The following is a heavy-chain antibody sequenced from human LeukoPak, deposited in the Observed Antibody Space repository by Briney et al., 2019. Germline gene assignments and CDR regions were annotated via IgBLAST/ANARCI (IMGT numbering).Heavy chain of an antibody. V-gene: IGHV3-66*01. Sequence: GGSLRLSCAASGFTVSSNYMSWVRQAPGKELEWVSVIYSGGSTYYADSVKGRFTISRDNSKNTLYLQMNSLRAEDTAVYYCAREPRWFGESTYYYGMDVWGQGTTVTVSS. J-gene: IGHJ6*02. CDR1: GFTVSSNY. CDR3: AREPRWFGESTYYYGMDV. D-gene: IGHD3-10*01. CDR2: IYSGGST.